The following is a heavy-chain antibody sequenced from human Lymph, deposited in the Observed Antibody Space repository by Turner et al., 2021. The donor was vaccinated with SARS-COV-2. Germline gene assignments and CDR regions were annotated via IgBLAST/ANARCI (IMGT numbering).Heavy chain of an antibody. D-gene: IGHD3-22*01. CDR3: ARGGLYYYDSSAYYGDAFDF. CDR2: INPDSGGT. V-gene: IGHV1-2*02. J-gene: IGHJ3*01. Sequence: QVQLVQSGAEVKEPGASVKVSCKASGYTFTGYYMHWVRQAPGQGLEWMGGINPDSGGTNYAKNFQDRVTMTRDTSISTAYMELSRLRSDDTAVYYCARGGLYYYDSSAYYGDAFDFWGQGTMVTVSS. CDR1: GYTFTGYY.